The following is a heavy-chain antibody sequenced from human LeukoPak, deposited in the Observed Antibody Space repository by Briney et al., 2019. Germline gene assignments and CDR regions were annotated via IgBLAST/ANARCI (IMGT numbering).Heavy chain of an antibody. CDR1: GFTSSSYA. CDR3: VKEHMTTVTRSFDY. J-gene: IGHJ4*02. CDR2: ISSNGGST. V-gene: IGHV3-64D*09. D-gene: IGHD4-17*01. Sequence: GGSLRLSCLASGFTSSSYAMRWVRQAPGGGLEYVSAISSNGGSTYYADSVKGRFTISRDNSKNTLYLQMSSLRAEDTAVYYCVKEHMTTVTRSFDYWGQGTLVTVSS.